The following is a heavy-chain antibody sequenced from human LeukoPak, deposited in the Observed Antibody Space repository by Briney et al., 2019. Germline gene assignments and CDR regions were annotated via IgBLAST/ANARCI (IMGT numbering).Heavy chain of an antibody. CDR2: INYSGST. CDR3: ARASSYDSVTRYDPAWFGP. CDR1: GGSLSGFY. D-gene: IGHD3-22*01. V-gene: IGHV4-34*01. Sequence: IPSETLSLTCAVYGGSLSGFYWSWIRQPPGKGLEWIGEINYSGSTNYNPSLKSRVTMSMDTSKKQLSLRVTSVTAADTAVYYCARASSYDSVTRYDPAWFGPWGQGTLVTVSS. J-gene: IGHJ5*02.